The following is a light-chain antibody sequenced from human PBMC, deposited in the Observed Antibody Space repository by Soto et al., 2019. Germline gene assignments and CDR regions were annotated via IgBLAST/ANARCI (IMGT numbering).Light chain of an antibody. CDR1: NSDIGGYNY. Sequence: QSALTQPASVSGSPGQSITISCTGTNSDIGGYNYVSWYQQHPGKAPKLIIYEVSNRPSGVSNRFSGSKSGNTASLIISGLQAEDEADYYCNSYTSTTTRVVFGGGTKVTVL. CDR3: NSYTSTTTRVV. J-gene: IGLJ2*01. CDR2: EVS. V-gene: IGLV2-14*03.